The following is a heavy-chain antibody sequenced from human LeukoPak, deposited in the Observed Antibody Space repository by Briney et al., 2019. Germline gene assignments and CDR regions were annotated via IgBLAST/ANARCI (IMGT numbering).Heavy chain of an antibody. CDR3: VRGQTIDY. CDR2: IMSDGTGI. Sequence: GGSLRLSCTTSGFTFSNYWMCWVRQAPGKGRMWVSRIMSDGTGITYTDSVEGRFTISRDNPKNTLYLQMNSLRDEDTAVYYCVRGQTIDYWGQGTLVTVSS. CDR1: GFTFSNYW. J-gene: IGHJ4*02. V-gene: IGHV3-74*01. D-gene: IGHD4-17*01.